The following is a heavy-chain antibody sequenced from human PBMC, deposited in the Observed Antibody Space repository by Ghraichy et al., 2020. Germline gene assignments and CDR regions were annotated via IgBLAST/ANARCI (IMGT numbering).Heavy chain of an antibody. CDR1: GYIFTSYH. J-gene: IGHJ3*01. CDR3: ARASVLRSSFDV. Sequence: ASVKVSCKASGYIFTSYHMHCVRQAPGQGLEWMGIINPSGGSTTYAQRFQGRLTMTRDTSTSTLYMELSSLRPEDTAVYYCARASVLRSSFDVSGQGTVVTVSS. D-gene: IGHD2/OR15-2a*01. V-gene: IGHV1-46*03. CDR2: INPSGGST.